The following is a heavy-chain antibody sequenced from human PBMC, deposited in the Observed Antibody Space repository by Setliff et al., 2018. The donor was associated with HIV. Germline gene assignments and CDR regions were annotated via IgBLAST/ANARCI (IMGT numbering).Heavy chain of an antibody. D-gene: IGHD4-17*01. J-gene: IGHJ4*02. CDR3: ASNSRRIRSYFDY. CDR2: MYYSGST. CDR1: GDFFSSDYY. V-gene: IGHV4-38-2*02. Sequence: PSETLSLTCTVSGDFFSSDYYWGWIRQSPGKGLEWIGSMYYSGSTNYNPSLNRRVTISLDTSKNQFSLKLNSVIAADTAVYYCASNSRRIRSYFDYWGQGMLVTVSS.